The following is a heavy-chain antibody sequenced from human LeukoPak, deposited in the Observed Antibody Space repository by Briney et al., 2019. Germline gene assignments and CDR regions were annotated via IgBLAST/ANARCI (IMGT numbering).Heavy chain of an antibody. CDR1: GFPFSSYE. CDR2: ISRSGSTI. V-gene: IGHV3-48*03. Sequence: PGGSLRLSCAASGFPFSSYEVNWVRQAPGKGLEWVSYISRSGSTIYYVDSVKGRFTTSRDYAKNSLYLQMNSLRPEDTAVYYCARDQGIAVADAFDIWGQGTMVTVSS. J-gene: IGHJ3*02. D-gene: IGHD6-19*01. CDR3: ARDQGIAVADAFDI.